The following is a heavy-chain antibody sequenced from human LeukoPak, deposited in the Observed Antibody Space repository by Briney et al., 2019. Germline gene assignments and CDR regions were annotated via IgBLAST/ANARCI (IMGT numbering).Heavy chain of an antibody. Sequence: ASVNVSCRASGYTFTNYGITWVRQAPGKGLEWVGWTRTYNGHKNYEAKVQDKVHGTTATATNTAYMEVKSLTCGDTAVYYCAKDLGEGWRDWSVSFVIWGQGTMVTVSS. CDR3: AKDLGEGWRDWSVSFVI. CDR2: TRTYNGHK. D-gene: IGHD3-16*01. CDR1: GYTFTNYG. V-gene: IGHV1-18*01. J-gene: IGHJ3*02.